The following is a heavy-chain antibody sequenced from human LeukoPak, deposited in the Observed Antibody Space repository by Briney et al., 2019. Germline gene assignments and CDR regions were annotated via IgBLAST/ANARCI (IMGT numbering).Heavy chain of an antibody. V-gene: IGHV3-23*01. J-gene: IGHJ4*02. CDR1: GFTFSKYA. D-gene: IGHD4-17*01. CDR3: AKDSSVPYGITD. CDR2: ISGSDGNT. Sequence: PGGSLRLSCAVSGFTFSKYAMSWVRQAPGKGLEWVSAISGSDGNTFYADTVKGRFTISRDNSKHTLSLQMNNLRAEDTALYYCAKDSSVPYGITDWGQGTLVTVSS.